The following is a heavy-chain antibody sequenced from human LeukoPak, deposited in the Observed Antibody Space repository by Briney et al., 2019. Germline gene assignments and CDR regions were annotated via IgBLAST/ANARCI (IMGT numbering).Heavy chain of an antibody. J-gene: IGHJ3*02. CDR3: ARDEYYYDSSGYFFYPTVDDAFDI. D-gene: IGHD3-22*01. Sequence: GGSLRLSCAASGFTFSSYGMHWVRQAPGKGLEWVAVIWYDGSNKFYADSVKGRFIISRDNSKNTLYLQMNSLRAEDTALYYCARDEYYYDSSGYFFYPTVDDAFDICGEGTLVTVSS. CDR2: IWYDGSNK. CDR1: GFTFSSYG. V-gene: IGHV3-33*01.